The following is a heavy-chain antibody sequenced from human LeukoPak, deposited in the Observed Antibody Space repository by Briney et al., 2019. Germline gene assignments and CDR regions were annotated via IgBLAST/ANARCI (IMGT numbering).Heavy chain of an antibody. D-gene: IGHD3-22*01. J-gene: IGHJ1*01. CDR2: IIPVYGTP. Sequence: GASVKVSCQASGGPFRRLAFSWVRQAPGQGLEWMGGIIPVYGTPNYAQSFQGRVTITTDDSTSTGYMDLSSLTSEDTAIYSCARDSSGYPVGYFEHWGQGTLVTVSS. V-gene: IGHV1-69*05. CDR1: GGPFRRLA. CDR3: ARDSSGYPVGYFEH.